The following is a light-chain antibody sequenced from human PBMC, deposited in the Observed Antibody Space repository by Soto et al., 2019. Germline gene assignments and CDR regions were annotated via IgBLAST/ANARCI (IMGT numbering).Light chain of an antibody. CDR3: QTWDTGIGV. J-gene: IGLJ2*01. V-gene: IGLV4-69*01. CDR1: SGHSSYA. Sequence: QLVLTQSPSASASLGASVKLTCTLSSGHSSYAIAWHQQQPEKGPRHLMKVNSDGSHNKGDGIPDRFSGSRSGAERYLTISSLQSEDEADYYCQTWDTGIGVFGGGTKLTVL. CDR2: VNSDGSH.